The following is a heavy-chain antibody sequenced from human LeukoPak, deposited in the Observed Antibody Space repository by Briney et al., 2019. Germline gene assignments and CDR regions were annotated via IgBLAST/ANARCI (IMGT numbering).Heavy chain of an antibody. V-gene: IGHV3-48*03. Sequence: GGSLRLSCAASGFTFSSYEMNWVRQAPGKGLEWVSYISSSGSTIYYADSVKGRFTISRDNAKNSLYLQVNSLRAEDTAVYYCARDRPIPLYCSSTSCYGNVGDYWGQGTLVTVSS. CDR3: ARDRPIPLYCSSTSCYGNVGDY. D-gene: IGHD2-2*01. CDR2: ISSSGSTI. CDR1: GFTFSSYE. J-gene: IGHJ4*02.